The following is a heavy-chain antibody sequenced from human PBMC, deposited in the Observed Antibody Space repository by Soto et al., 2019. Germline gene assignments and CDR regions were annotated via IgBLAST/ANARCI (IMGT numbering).Heavy chain of an antibody. J-gene: IGHJ4*02. CDR2: INSDGSST. V-gene: IGHV3-74*01. CDR1: GFTFSSYW. CDR3: AVAVAGPTAIGY. Sequence: EVQLVESGGGLVQPGGSLRLSCASSGFTFSSYWMHWVRQAPGKGLVWVSRINSDGSSTSYADSVKGRFTISRDNAKNTLYLQMNSLRAEDTAVYYCAVAVAGPTAIGYWGQGTLVTVSS. D-gene: IGHD6-19*01.